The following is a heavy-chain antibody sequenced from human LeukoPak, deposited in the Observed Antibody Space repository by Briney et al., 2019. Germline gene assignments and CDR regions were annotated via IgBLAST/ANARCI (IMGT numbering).Heavy chain of an antibody. CDR1: GFTFSSYA. CDR2: LSGSGGNT. V-gene: IGHV3-23*01. Sequence: PSAGSLRLSCAASGFTFSSYAMSWVRQAPGKGLVWVSTLSGSGGNTYYADSVKGRVTISRDNSKNTLYLQMNSLRAEDTAEYHCAKGSYYYDSAAYFDYWGQGTLVTVSS. D-gene: IGHD3-22*01. J-gene: IGHJ4*02. CDR3: AKGSYYYDSAAYFDY.